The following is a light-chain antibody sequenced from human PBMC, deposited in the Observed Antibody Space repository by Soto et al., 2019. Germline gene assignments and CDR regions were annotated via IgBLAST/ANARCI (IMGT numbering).Light chain of an antibody. CDR1: QSLLHITGETF. J-gene: IGKJ5*01. CDR3: MQSTQLPPT. CDR2: EVS. V-gene: IGKV2D-29*02. Sequence: VMTQTPLSLSVDAGQHASIFCKSSQSLLHITGETFLFWYLQKPGQSTQLLIYEVSTRVSGVPDRVSGSGSGTDVTLEISRVETDDVGTYYCMQSTQLPPTFGQGTRLEIK.